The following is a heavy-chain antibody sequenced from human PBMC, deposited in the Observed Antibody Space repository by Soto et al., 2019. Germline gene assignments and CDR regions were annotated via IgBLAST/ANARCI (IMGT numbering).Heavy chain of an antibody. CDR1: GGSISSYY. J-gene: IGHJ3*02. CDR3: ARDIGSSGWYGGLDAFYI. Sequence: PSETLSLTCTVSGGSISSYYWSWIRQPPGKGLEWIGYIYYSGSTNYNPSLKSRVTISVDTSKNQFSLKLSSVTAADTAVYYCARDIGSSGWYGGLDAFYIWGQGTMVTVSS. D-gene: IGHD6-19*01. CDR2: IYYSGST. V-gene: IGHV4-59*01.